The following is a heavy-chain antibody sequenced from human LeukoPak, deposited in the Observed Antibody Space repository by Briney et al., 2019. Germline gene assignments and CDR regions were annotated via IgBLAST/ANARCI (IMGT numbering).Heavy chain of an antibody. CDR2: INPSNGST. Sequence: ASVKVSCKASGYTFTSYYMHWVRQAPGQGLEWMGIINPSNGSTTYAQKFQGRVTITRNTSISTAYMELSSLRSEDTAAYYCARGNYYDSSGYYVDYWGQGTLVTVSS. J-gene: IGHJ4*02. CDR1: GYTFTSYY. D-gene: IGHD3-22*01. V-gene: IGHV1-46*01. CDR3: ARGNYYDSSGYYVDY.